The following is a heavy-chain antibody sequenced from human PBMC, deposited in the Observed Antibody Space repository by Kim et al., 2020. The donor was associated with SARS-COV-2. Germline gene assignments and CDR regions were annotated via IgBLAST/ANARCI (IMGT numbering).Heavy chain of an antibody. Sequence: ARKLQGRVTMTPDTSTSTAYMELRGLRSDDTAVYYCARVPGIAANPYFDYWGQGTLVTVSS. V-gene: IGHV1-18*01. CDR3: ARVPGIAANPYFDY. J-gene: IGHJ4*02. D-gene: IGHD2-15*01.